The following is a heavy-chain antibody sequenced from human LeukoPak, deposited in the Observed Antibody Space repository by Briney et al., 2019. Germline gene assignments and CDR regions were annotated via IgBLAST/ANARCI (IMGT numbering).Heavy chain of an antibody. J-gene: IGHJ3*02. Sequence: PSETLSLTCTVSGGSISSYYRSWIRQPPGKGLEWIGYIYYSGSTNYNPSLKSRVTISVDTSKNQFSLKLSSVTAADTAVYYCARHSGDWAYDAFDIWGQGTMFTVSS. CDR1: GGSISSYY. CDR2: IYYSGST. V-gene: IGHV4-59*08. D-gene: IGHD2-21*02. CDR3: ARHSGDWAYDAFDI.